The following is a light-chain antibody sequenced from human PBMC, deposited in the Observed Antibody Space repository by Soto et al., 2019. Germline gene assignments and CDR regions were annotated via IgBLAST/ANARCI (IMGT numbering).Light chain of an antibody. CDR3: QQSYSTPPENT. V-gene: IGKV1-39*01. Sequence: DIQTTQSPSSLSASVGDRVTITCRASQSISSYLNWYQQKPGKAPKLLIYAASSLQSGVPSRFSGSGSGTDFTLTISSLQPEDFATYYCQQSYSTPPENTFGQGTRLEIK. J-gene: IGKJ5*01. CDR2: AAS. CDR1: QSISSY.